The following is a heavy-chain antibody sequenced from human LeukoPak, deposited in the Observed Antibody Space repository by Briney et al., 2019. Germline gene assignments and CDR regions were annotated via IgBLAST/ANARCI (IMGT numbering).Heavy chain of an antibody. D-gene: IGHD2-15*01. CDR3: ARAGGGRGSGIDI. Sequence: SQTLSLTCAISGDSVSSSSAAWNWIRQSPSRGLEWLGRTYYRSKWYNDYAVSVKSRIAINPDTSKNQFSLQLSSVTPGDRAVYYCARAGGGRGSGIDIWGQGTMVTVSS. CDR1: GDSVSSSSAA. J-gene: IGHJ3*02. CDR2: TYYRSKWYN. V-gene: IGHV6-1*01.